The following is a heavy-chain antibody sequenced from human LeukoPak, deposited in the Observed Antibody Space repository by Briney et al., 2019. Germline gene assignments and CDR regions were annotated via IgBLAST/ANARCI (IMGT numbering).Heavy chain of an antibody. CDR3: VKDGSFDSI. Sequence: PGGSLRLSCAASGFTFSSYAMNWVRQAPGKGLEWVALISYDGSNKNYADSVKGRFTISRDNSKNTLYLQMSSLRAEGTAVYYCVKDGSFDSIWGQGTLVTVSS. CDR1: GFTFSSYA. D-gene: IGHD3-9*01. J-gene: IGHJ4*02. CDR2: ISYDGSNK. V-gene: IGHV3-30*14.